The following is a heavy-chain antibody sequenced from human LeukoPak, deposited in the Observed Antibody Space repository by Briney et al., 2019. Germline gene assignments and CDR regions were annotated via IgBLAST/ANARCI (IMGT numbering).Heavy chain of an antibody. J-gene: IGHJ3*02. V-gene: IGHV3-30*02. CDR2: IRYDGSNK. Sequence: GGSLRLSCAASGFTFNNYGMHWVRQAPGKGLEWVAFIRYDGSNKYYADSVKGRFTISRDNSKNTLYLQMNSLRAEDTAVYYCARSSTHAFDIWGQGTMVTVSS. CDR3: ARSSTHAFDI. CDR1: GFTFNNYG. D-gene: IGHD6-13*01.